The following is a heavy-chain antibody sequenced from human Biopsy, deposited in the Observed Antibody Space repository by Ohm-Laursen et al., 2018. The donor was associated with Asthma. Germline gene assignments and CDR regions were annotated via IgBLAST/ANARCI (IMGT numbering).Heavy chain of an antibody. D-gene: IGHD3-9*01. Sequence: ASVKVSCKASGYNLISFAIHWVGQAPGQRLEGKGRVNTGNGDTKYSQKFQGRVTITRDTSASTAYMELRSLRSEDTATYYCARTYYDFLTGQVKDVFGVWGQGTMVTVSS. CDR2: VNTGNGDT. CDR3: ARTYYDFLTGQVKDVFGV. CDR1: GYNLISFA. V-gene: IGHV1-3*04. J-gene: IGHJ3*01.